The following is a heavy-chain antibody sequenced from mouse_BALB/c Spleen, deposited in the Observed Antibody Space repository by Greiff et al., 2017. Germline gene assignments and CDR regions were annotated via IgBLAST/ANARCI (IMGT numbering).Heavy chain of an antibody. CDR2: ILPGSGST. J-gene: IGHJ4*01. Sequence: VQLQQSGAELMKPGASVKISCKATGYTFSSYWIEWVKQRPGHGLEWIGEILPGSGSTNYNEKFKGKATFTADTSSNTAYMQLSSLTSEDSAVYYCARGGDGNYVFYAMDYWGQGTSVTVSS. CDR1: GYTFSSYW. V-gene: IGHV1-9*01. D-gene: IGHD2-1*01. CDR3: ARGGDGNYVFYAMDY.